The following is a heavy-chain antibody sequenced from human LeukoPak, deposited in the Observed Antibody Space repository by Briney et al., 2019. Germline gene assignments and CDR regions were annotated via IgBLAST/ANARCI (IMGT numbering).Heavy chain of an antibody. CDR1: GGSISRHY. J-gene: IGHJ6*03. Sequence: SETLPLTCTVSGGSISRHYWSWIRQPPGKGLEWIGYIYYSGNTNYNPSLKSRVSMSVDTSKNQFSLNLSSLTAADTAVYYCATESAAAGEYCYYVDVWGKGTTVTVSS. CDR3: ATESAAAGEYCYYVDV. D-gene: IGHD6-13*01. CDR2: IYYSGNT. V-gene: IGHV4-59*11.